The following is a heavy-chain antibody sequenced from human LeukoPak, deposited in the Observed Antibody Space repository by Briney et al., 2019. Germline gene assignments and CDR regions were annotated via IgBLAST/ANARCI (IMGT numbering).Heavy chain of an antibody. V-gene: IGHV1-3*01. J-gene: IGHJ3*02. CDR2: INAGNGNT. CDR1: GYTFTSYA. CDR3: ARGASRDDSSAPGAFDI. D-gene: IGHD3-22*01. Sequence: ASVKVSCKASGYTFTSYAMHWVRQAPGQRLEWMGWINAGNGNTKYSQKFQGRVTITRDTSASTAYMELSSLRSEDTAVYYCARGASRDDSSAPGAFDIWGQGTMVTVSS.